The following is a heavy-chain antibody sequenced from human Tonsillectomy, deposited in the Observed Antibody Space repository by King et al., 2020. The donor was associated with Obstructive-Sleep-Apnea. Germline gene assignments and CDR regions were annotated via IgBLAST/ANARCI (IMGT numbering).Heavy chain of an antibody. Sequence: LQLQESGPGLVKPSETLSLTCTVSGGSISSYYWSWIRQPPGKGLEWIGYIYYSGSTNYNPSLKSRVTISVDTSKNQFSLKLSSVTAADTAVYYCARLRGYSSDPIDYWGQGTLVTVSS. J-gene: IGHJ4*02. CDR1: GGSISSYY. CDR2: IYYSGST. D-gene: IGHD6-19*01. V-gene: IGHV4-59*01. CDR3: ARLRGYSSDPIDY.